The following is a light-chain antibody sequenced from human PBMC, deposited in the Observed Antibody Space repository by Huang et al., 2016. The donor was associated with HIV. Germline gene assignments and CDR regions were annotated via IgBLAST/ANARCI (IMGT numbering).Light chain of an antibody. Sequence: DILLTQSPSSLSASVGDRVTITCRASQNINTDLNWYQQKPGNAPNLLIHSASTLQTGGPARFSGSGSGTDFTLTVNSLQPEDSATYYCQQGYSALITFGQGTRL. CDR3: QQGYSALIT. CDR1: QNINTD. J-gene: IGKJ5*01. CDR2: SAS. V-gene: IGKV1-39*01.